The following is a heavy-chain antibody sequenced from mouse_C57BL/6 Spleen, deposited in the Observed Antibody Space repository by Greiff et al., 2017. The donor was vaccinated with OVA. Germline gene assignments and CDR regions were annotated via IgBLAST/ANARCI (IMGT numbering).Heavy chain of an antibody. J-gene: IGHJ4*01. CDR3: ARSGYYYGSRGYAMDY. V-gene: IGHV1-82*01. CDR2: IYPGDGDT. D-gene: IGHD1-1*01. Sequence: VQLQQSGPELVKPGASVKISCKASGYAFSISWMNWVKQRPGKGLEWIGRIYPGDGDTNYNGKFKGKATLTADKSSSTAYMQLSSLTSEDSAVYFCARSGYYYGSRGYAMDYWGQGTSVTVSS. CDR1: GYAFSISW.